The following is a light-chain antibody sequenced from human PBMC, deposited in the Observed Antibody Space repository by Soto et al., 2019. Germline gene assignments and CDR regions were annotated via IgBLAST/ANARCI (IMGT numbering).Light chain of an antibody. V-gene: IGLV2-14*03. Sequence: QSALSQPASVSGSPGQSITISCTGTSSDVGAYNYVFWYQQHPGKAPKLMISDVSNRPSGVSNRFSGSKSGNTASLTISGLHTEDEADYYCSSFTTNNTLYVFGTGTKLTVL. J-gene: IGLJ1*01. CDR3: SSFTTNNTLYV. CDR1: SSDVGAYNY. CDR2: DVS.